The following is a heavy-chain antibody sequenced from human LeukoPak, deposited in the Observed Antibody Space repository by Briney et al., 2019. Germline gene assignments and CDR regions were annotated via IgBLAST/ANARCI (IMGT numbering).Heavy chain of an antibody. J-gene: IGHJ4*02. CDR2: IIPIFGTA. CDR1: AGTFSSYA. V-gene: IGHV1-69*06. Sequence: SVNVSCKASAGTFSSYAISWLRQPPGPGIEWMGGIIPIFGTANYAQKFQGRVTITADKSTSTAYMELSSLRSEDTAVYYCARDPEIYCSGGSCIDYWGQGTLVTVSS. D-gene: IGHD2-15*01. CDR3: ARDPEIYCSGGSCIDY.